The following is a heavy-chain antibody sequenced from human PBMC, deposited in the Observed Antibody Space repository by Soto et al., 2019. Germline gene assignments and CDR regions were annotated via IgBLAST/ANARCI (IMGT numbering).Heavy chain of an antibody. J-gene: IGHJ6*02. Sequence: GESLKISCKGSGYSFTSYWIGWVRQMPGKGLEWMGIIYPGDSDTRYSPSFQGQVTISADKSISTAYLQWSSLKASDTAMYYCARHAEYYYYGMDVWGQGNTVTFSS. CDR1: GYSFTSYW. V-gene: IGHV5-51*01. CDR3: ARHAEYYYYGMDV. CDR2: IYPGDSDT.